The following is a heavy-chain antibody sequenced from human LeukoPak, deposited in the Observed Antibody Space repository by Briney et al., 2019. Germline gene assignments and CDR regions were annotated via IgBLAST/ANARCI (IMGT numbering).Heavy chain of an antibody. V-gene: IGHV1-69*10. CDR3: ARDLTRTVLDSSPAFD. D-gene: IGHD6-6*01. CDR1: RGTFSSYI. Sequence: ASVKVSCKASRGTFSSYIISWVRQAPGQGLEWMGRIIPILGIANYAQKFQGRVTINADKSTSTAYMELSSLRSEDTAVYYCARDLTRTVLDSSPAFDWGQGTLVTVSS. CDR2: IIPILGIA. J-gene: IGHJ4*02.